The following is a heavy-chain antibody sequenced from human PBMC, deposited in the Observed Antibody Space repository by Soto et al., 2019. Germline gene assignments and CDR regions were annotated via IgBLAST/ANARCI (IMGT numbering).Heavy chain of an antibody. J-gene: IGHJ4*02. Sequence: KISCKGSGYTFTDYWIGWVRQAPGQGPEWMGEIIPLFGTTNYVEKFQGRLTITADASTSTAYMELSSLRSEDTAMYYCARDSIAAAGTDYWGQGTLVTVSS. D-gene: IGHD6-13*01. CDR2: IIPLFGTT. V-gene: IGHV1-69*01. CDR3: ARDSIAAAGTDY. CDR1: GYTFTDYW.